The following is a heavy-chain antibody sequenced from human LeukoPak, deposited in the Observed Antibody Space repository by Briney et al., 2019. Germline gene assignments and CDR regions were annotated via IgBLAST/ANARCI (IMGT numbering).Heavy chain of an antibody. CDR1: GFIFSNYW. D-gene: IGHD2-21*02. J-gene: IGHJ4*02. Sequence: GGSLRLSCAASGFIFSNYWMTWVRQAPGKGLEWVANIRGDGYEKHFADSVKGRFTISRDNAKNSVDLQMNNLRAEDTAVFYCVRNGDYYRLDYWGQGTLVTVSS. V-gene: IGHV3-7*01. CDR3: VRNGDYYRLDY. CDR2: IRGDGYEK.